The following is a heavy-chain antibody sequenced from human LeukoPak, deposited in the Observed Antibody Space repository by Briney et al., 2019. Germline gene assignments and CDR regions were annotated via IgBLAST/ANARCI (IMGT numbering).Heavy chain of an antibody. Sequence: PGGSLRLSCAASGFTFSSYWMSWVRQPPGKGLEWVANIKQDGSEKYYVDSVKGRFTISRDNAKNSLYLQMNSLRAEDTAVYYCARVGYCSSTSCHTDYYYYGMDVWGQGTTVTVSS. CDR1: GFTFSSYW. CDR2: IKQDGSEK. D-gene: IGHD2-2*01. J-gene: IGHJ6*02. CDR3: ARVGYCSSTSCHTDYYYYGMDV. V-gene: IGHV3-7*01.